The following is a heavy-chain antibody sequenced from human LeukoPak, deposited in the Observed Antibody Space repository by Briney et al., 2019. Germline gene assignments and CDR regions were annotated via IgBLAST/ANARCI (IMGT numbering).Heavy chain of an antibody. CDR1: GYSFTSYW. CDR2: IYPGDSDT. V-gene: IGHV5-51*01. CDR3: ARPPYSSAPGAFDI. D-gene: IGHD6-19*01. J-gene: IGHJ3*02. Sequence: PGESLKISCKGSGYSFTSYWIGWVRQMPGKGLEWMGIIYPGDSDTRYSPSFQGQVAISADKSISTAYLQWSSLKASDTAMYYCARPPYSSAPGAFDIWGQGTMVIVSS.